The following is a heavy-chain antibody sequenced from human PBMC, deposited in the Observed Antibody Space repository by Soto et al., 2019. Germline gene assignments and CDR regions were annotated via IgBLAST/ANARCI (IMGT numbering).Heavy chain of an antibody. J-gene: IGHJ4*02. CDR1: GGSVSNYT. D-gene: IGHD4-4*01. CDR3: AGDSAYSNYAFDF. Sequence: QVQLVQSGAEVKKPGSSVKVSCKASGGSVSNYTLSWVRQAPGQGLQWMGRIIPILGRANYAENFQGRLTIIADKSTSTAYVEMRSLRSEDTAVYFCAGDSAYSNYAFDFWGQGTLVIVSS. CDR2: IIPILGRA. V-gene: IGHV1-69*08.